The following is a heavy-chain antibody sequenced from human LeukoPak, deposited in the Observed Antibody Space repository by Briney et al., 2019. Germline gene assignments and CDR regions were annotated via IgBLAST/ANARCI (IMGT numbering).Heavy chain of an antibody. CDR3: ARRRYSSGWYAWFDP. V-gene: IGHV4-34*01. CDR2: INHSGST. Sequence: MPSETLSLTCAVYGGSFRGYYWSWIRQPPGEGLEWIGEINHSGSTNYNPSLKSRVTISVDTSKNQFSLKLSSVTAADTAVYYCARRRYSSGWYAWFDPWGQGTLVTVSS. J-gene: IGHJ5*02. CDR1: GGSFRGYY. D-gene: IGHD6-19*01.